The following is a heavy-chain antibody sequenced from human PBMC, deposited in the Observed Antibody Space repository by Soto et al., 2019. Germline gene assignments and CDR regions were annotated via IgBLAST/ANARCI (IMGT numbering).Heavy chain of an antibody. CDR2: MNPNSGHT. V-gene: IGHV1-8*01. J-gene: IGHJ5*02. D-gene: IGHD2-2*01. Sequence: QVQLVQSGAEVKKPGASVKVSCKASGYTFTSHDINLMRQTTGQGLEWMGWMNPNSGHTNSAQKFQDRVTMTRDTSKNTAYIELTNLRYDATAIYYCAGDRSTTWGQGTLVTVSS. CDR3: AGDRSTT. CDR1: GYTFTSHD.